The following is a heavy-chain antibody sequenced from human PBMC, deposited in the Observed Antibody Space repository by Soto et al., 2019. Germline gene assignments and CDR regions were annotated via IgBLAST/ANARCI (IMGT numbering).Heavy chain of an antibody. J-gene: IGHJ5*02. V-gene: IGHV2-70*01. CDR3: ARFRYYYDSSGYYLNWFDP. CDR1: GFSLSTSGMC. CDR2: IDWDDDK. Sequence: GSGPTLVNPTQTLTLTCTFSGFSLSTSGMCVSWIRQPPGKALEWLALIDWDDDKYYSTSLKTRLTISKDTSKNQVVLTMTNMDPVDTATYYCARFRYYYDSSGYYLNWFDPWGQGTLVTVYS. D-gene: IGHD3-22*01.